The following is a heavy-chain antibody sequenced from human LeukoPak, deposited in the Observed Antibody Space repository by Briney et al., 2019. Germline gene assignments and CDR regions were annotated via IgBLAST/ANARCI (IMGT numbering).Heavy chain of an antibody. D-gene: IGHD1-14*01. CDR2: IYTSGST. CDR1: GGSIRSYY. Sequence: SGPTLVKPSETLSLTCIVSGGSIRSYYWSWIRQPPGKGLEWIGRIYTSGSTNYNPSLKSRVTMSVDTSKNQFSLKLSSVTAADTAVYYCARAQAVSGGHAFDIWGQGTMVTVSS. V-gene: IGHV4-4*07. CDR3: ARAQAVSGGHAFDI. J-gene: IGHJ3*02.